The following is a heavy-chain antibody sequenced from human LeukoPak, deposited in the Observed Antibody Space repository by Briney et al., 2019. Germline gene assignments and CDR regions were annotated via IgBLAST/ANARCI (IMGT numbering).Heavy chain of an antibody. CDR2: IYNSRDT. V-gene: IGHV4-59*01. Sequence: SETLSLTCTVSGVSISSYYWSWIRQPPGKGLGLLGDIYNSRDTNYNPSLNSRVTFSVDTYKNQFSLKLSSVTAADTDVYYCARKGPIAATGPDYWGQGTLVTVSS. CDR1: GVSISSYY. D-gene: IGHD6-13*01. CDR3: ARKGPIAATGPDY. J-gene: IGHJ4*02.